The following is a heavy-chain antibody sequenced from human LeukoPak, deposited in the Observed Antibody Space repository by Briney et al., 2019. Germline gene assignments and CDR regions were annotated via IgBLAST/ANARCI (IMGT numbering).Heavy chain of an antibody. Sequence: PGRSLRLSCAASGFTFSSYAMQWVRQAPGKGLEWVAVISYDGSNKYYADSVKGRFTISRDNSKNTLYLQMNSLRAEDTAVYYCARPSYPLYGSGSFDYWGQGTLVTVSS. CDR2: ISYDGSNK. V-gene: IGHV3-30-3*01. D-gene: IGHD3-10*01. J-gene: IGHJ4*02. CDR1: GFTFSSYA. CDR3: ARPSYPLYGSGSFDY.